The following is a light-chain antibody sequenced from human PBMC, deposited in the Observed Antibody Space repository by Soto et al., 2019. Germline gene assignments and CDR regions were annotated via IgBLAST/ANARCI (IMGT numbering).Light chain of an antibody. J-gene: IGKJ1*01. V-gene: IGKV3-15*01. Sequence: EVVMTQSPATLSASPGERAALSCRASEYVSSNIAWYQQKPGQAPRLLIYGASTRATGIPPRFSGRGSATDFTLTISSLQSDDFATYYCQQYTSYSWTFGQGTKVEI. CDR3: QQYTSYSWT. CDR2: GAS. CDR1: EYVSSN.